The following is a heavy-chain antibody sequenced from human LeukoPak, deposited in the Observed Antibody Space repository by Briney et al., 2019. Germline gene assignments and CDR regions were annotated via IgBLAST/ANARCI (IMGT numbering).Heavy chain of an antibody. Sequence: PGGSLRLSCAASGLSLSSSGMHWVRQAPGKGLEWVAVIWSDGSKTYYADSVQGRFTISRDTSKNTLFLQMNNLRAEDTAVYYCAKAGGDCTSSSCYSDWFNPWGQGTLVTVSS. CDR1: GLSLSSSG. V-gene: IGHV3-33*06. D-gene: IGHD2-2*02. J-gene: IGHJ5*02. CDR2: IWSDGSKT. CDR3: AKAGGDCTSSSCYSDWFNP.